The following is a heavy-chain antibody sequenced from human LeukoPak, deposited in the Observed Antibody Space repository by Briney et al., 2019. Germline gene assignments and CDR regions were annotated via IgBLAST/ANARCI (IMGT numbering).Heavy chain of an antibody. V-gene: IGHV4-39*01. Sequence: PSETLSLTCSVSGGSISGSGYYWALIRQPPGKGLEWIGSIYYTGSTHYNSSLKSRVTMSVDTSKNQFSLKLSSVTAEDTAVYYCARLKVGTTHPDYWGQGTLVTVSS. D-gene: IGHD1-26*01. CDR3: ARLKVGTTHPDY. J-gene: IGHJ4*02. CDR2: IYYTGST. CDR1: GGSISGSGYY.